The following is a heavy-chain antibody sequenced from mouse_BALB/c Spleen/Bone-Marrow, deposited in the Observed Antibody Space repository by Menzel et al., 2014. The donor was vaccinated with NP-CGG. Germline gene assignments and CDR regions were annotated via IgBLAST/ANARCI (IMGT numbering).Heavy chain of an antibody. Sequence: QVQLQQSGPGLVAPSQSLSITCTVSGFSLTDCGVSWIRQPPGKGLEWLGVIWGGGGTYYNSALKSRLSNSKNISKSQVFLKMNSLQTDDTAMYYCAGTYFDFHGFAYWGQGTLLTVSA. J-gene: IGHJ3*01. CDR3: AGTYFDFHGFAY. V-gene: IGHV2-6-5*01. CDR2: IWGGGGT. CDR1: GFSLTDCG. D-gene: IGHD2-4*01.